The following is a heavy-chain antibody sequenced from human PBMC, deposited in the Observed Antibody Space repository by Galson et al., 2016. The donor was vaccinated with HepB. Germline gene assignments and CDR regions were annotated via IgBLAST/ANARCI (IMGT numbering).Heavy chain of an antibody. V-gene: IGHV1-24*01. J-gene: IGHJ6*02. Sequence: SVKVSCKVSGYTLSELAMHWVRQAPGKGLEWMGGLDPEDGDIIYAQKLQGRVTMTEDTFTDTVYLELTSLRSEDTAIYYCATKRLRRFYGLDVWGHGTTVTGPS. CDR3: ATKRLRRFYGLDV. CDR2: LDPEDGDI. CDR1: GYTLSELA. D-gene: IGHD4-17*01.